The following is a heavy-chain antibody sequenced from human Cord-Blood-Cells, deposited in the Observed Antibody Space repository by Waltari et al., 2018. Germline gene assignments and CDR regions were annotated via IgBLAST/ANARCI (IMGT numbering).Heavy chain of an antibody. CDR1: GGSFSGSY. V-gene: IGHV4-34*01. J-gene: IGHJ4*02. Sequence: QVQLQQWGAGPLKPSETLSLTCAVYGGSFSGSYWSWTRQPPGKGLEWIGEINHSGSTNYNPSLKSRVTISVDTAKNQFSLKLSSVTAADTAVYYCARRLLTGDGPPFDYWGQGTLVTVSS. D-gene: IGHD7-27*01. CDR3: ARRLLTGDGPPFDY. CDR2: INHSGST.